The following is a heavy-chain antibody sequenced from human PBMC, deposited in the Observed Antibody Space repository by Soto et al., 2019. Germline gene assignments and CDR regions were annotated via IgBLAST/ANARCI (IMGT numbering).Heavy chain of an antibody. CDR1: GFTFSSYA. Sequence: PGGSLRLSCAASGFTFSSYAMSCVRQAPGKGLEWVSAISGSGGSTYYADSVKGRFTISRDNSKNTLYLQMNSLRAEDTAVYYCAKNGYSYGIGDGFDPWGQGTLVTVSS. CDR2: ISGSGGST. CDR3: AKNGYSYGIGDGFDP. J-gene: IGHJ5*02. V-gene: IGHV3-23*01. D-gene: IGHD5-18*01.